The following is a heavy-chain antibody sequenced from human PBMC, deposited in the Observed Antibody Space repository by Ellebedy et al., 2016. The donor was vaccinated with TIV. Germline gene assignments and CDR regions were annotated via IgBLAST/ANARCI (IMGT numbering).Heavy chain of an antibody. CDR3: ARDEQWPDDYYMDV. Sequence: SETLSLTXTVSGGSISSYYWSWIRQPAGKGLEWIGRIYTSGSTNYNPSLKSRVTMSVDTSKNQFSLKLSSVTAADTAVYYCARDEQWPDDYYMDVWGKGTTVTVSS. D-gene: IGHD6-19*01. V-gene: IGHV4-4*07. J-gene: IGHJ6*03. CDR1: GGSISSYY. CDR2: IYTSGST.